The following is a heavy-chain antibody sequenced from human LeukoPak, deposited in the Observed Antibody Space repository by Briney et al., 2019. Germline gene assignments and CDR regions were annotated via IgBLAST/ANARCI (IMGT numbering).Heavy chain of an antibody. V-gene: IGHV3-30-3*02. CDR1: RFTFSSYA. CDR3: AKYLDYYYGMDV. Sequence: GGSLRLSCAASRFTFSSYAMHWVRQAPGKGLEWVAVISYDGSNKYYADSVKGRFTISRDNSKNTLYLQMNSLRAEDTAVYYCAKYLDYYYGMDVWGQGTTVTVSS. J-gene: IGHJ6*02. CDR2: ISYDGSNK.